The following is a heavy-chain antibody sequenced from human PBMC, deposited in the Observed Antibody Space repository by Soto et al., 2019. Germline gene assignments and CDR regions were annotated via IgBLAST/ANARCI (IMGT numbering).Heavy chain of an antibody. CDR1: GGSITSGGYS. Sequence: QVQLQESGPGLVKPSQTLSLTCSVSGGSITSGGYSWTWIRQQPGKALQWIGYVFDSGKTYYNPSLKGRLTISVDTAKNLFSLELSSVTAADTAGYFCARGSGYYRNFDSGGQGTLVSVSS. CDR2: VFDSGKT. D-gene: IGHD3-3*01. CDR3: ARGSGYYRNFDS. J-gene: IGHJ4*02. V-gene: IGHV4-31*02.